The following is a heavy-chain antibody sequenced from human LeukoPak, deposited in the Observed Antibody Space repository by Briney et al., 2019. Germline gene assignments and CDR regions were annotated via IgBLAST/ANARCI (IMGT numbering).Heavy chain of an antibody. CDR2: IYYSGNT. D-gene: IGHD3/OR15-3a*01. CDR1: GGSISSYY. J-gene: IGHJ4*02. V-gene: IGHV4-39*01. CDR3: ARQTGSGLFILP. Sequence: SETLSLTCTVSGGSISSYYWGWIRQPPGKGLEWIGSIYYSGNTYYNASLKSQVSISIDTSKNQFSLRLTSVTAADTAVYYCARQTGSGLFILPGDQGTLVTVSS.